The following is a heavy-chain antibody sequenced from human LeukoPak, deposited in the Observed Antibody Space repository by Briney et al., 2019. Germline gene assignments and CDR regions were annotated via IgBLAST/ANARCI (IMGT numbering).Heavy chain of an antibody. Sequence: ASVKVSGKASGYSYSDYTINWVRQAPGQGLEWMGWISPNNGKTKYAQNLQGRVTMTTDTSTSTAYMELRSLRSDDTAIYYCARAGYFDSSGYLAYWGQGTQVTVSS. CDR1: GYSYSDYT. CDR2: ISPNNGKT. D-gene: IGHD3-22*01. V-gene: IGHV1-18*01. CDR3: ARAGYFDSSGYLAY. J-gene: IGHJ4*02.